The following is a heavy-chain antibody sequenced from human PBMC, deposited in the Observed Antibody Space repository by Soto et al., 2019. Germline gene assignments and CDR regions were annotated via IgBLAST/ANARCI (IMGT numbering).Heavy chain of an antibody. CDR3: AREGGYYDFWSDPSLVYYGMDV. V-gene: IGHV4-34*01. CDR1: GGSFSGYY. D-gene: IGHD3-3*01. Sequence: NPSETLSLTCAVYGGSFSGYYWSWIRQPPGKGLEWIGEINHSGSTNYNPSLKSRVTISVDTSKNQFSLKLSSVTAADTAVYYCAREGGYYDFWSDPSLVYYGMDVWGQGTTVTVSS. J-gene: IGHJ6*02. CDR2: INHSGST.